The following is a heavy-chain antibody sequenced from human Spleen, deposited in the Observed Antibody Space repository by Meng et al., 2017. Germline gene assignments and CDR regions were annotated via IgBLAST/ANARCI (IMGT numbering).Heavy chain of an antibody. CDR1: GFTFSSYG. CDR2: IWYDGSNK. D-gene: IGHD3-10*01. J-gene: IGHJ6*02. CDR3: ARDSSYGSGSYFPPWYYYYGMDV. V-gene: IGHV3-33*01. Sequence: GGSLRLSCAASGFTFSSYGMHWVRQAPGKGLEWVAVIWYDGSNKYYADSVKGRFTISRDNSKNTLYLQMNSLRAEDTAVYYCARDSSYGSGSYFPPWYYYYGMDVWGQGTTVTVSS.